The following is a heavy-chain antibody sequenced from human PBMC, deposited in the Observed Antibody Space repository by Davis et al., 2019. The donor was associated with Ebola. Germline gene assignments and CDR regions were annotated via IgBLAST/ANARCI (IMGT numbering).Heavy chain of an antibody. D-gene: IGHD2-15*01. CDR1: GFTFSSYA. Sequence: GESLKISCAASGFTFSSYAMSWVRQAPGKGLEWVSAISGSGGSTYYADSVKGRFTISRDNSKNTLYLQMNSLRAEDTAVYYCAKDFPGRGMGFDHWGQGTLVTVSS. CDR2: ISGSGGST. J-gene: IGHJ4*02. CDR3: AKDFPGRGMGFDH. V-gene: IGHV3-23*01.